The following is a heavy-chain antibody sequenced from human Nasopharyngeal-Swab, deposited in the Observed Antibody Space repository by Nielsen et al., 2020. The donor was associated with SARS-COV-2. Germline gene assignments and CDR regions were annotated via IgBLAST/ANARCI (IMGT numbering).Heavy chain of an antibody. V-gene: IGHV4-34*01. D-gene: IGHD4-23*01. CDR2: INHSGST. Sequence: WIRQPPGKGLEWIGEINHSGSTNYNPSLKSRVTISVDTSKNQLSLKLSSVTAADTAVYYCAKLDLNYYGGTGGVNAFAIWGQGTMVTVSS. CDR3: AKLDLNYYGGTGGVNAFAI. J-gene: IGHJ3*02.